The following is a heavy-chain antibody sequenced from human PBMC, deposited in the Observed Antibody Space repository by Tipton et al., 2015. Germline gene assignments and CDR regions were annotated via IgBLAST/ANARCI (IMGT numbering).Heavy chain of an antibody. CDR2: IYYSGNT. D-gene: IGHD5-12*01. CDR1: GGPISSGKYY. CDR3: ARVKVATMLYYFDY. V-gene: IGHV4-31*03. Sequence: TLSLTCTVSGGPISSGKYYWSWIRQHPGKGLEWIGYIYYSGNTYYNPSLKSRVTISVDTSKSQFSLKLTSVTAADTAVYYCARVKVATMLYYFDYWGQGTLVTVSS. J-gene: IGHJ4*02.